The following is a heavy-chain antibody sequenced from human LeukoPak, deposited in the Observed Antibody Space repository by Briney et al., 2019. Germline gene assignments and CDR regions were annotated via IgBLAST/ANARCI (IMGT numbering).Heavy chain of an antibody. Sequence: GGSLRLPCAASGFTFSSYAMSWVRQAAGKGLECVSAISGSGGSTYYADSVKGRFTISRDNSKNTLYLQINSLRAEDTALYYCAKDLSWGLDYWGLGTLVTVSS. CDR2: ISGSGGST. D-gene: IGHD7-27*01. J-gene: IGHJ4*02. CDR3: AKDLSWGLDY. CDR1: GFTFSSYA. V-gene: IGHV3-23*01.